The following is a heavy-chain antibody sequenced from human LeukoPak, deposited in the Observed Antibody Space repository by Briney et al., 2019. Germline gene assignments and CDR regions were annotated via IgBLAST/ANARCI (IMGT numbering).Heavy chain of an antibody. V-gene: IGHV3-30*18. D-gene: IGHD6-25*01. Sequence: GGSLRLSCAASGFTFSSYGMHWVRQAPGKGLEWVAVISYDGSNKYYADSVKGRFTISRDNSKNTLYLQMNSLRAEDTAVYYCAKDLRGSAGYYYGMDVWGQGTTVTVSS. CDR1: GFTFSSYG. CDR2: ISYDGSNK. J-gene: IGHJ6*02. CDR3: AKDLRGSAGYYYGMDV.